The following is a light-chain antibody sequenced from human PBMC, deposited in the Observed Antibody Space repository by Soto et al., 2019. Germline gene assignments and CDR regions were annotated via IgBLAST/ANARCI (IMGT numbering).Light chain of an antibody. CDR1: SSNIGSNI. CDR2: THN. Sequence: QSVLTQPPSASGTPWQRVTISCSGSSSNIGSNIVNWYQQLPGTAPKLLIYTHNQRPSGVPDRFSGSKSGTSASLAISGLQSEDEADYFCAAWDDSLSGLVFGGGTKLTVL. J-gene: IGLJ2*01. V-gene: IGLV1-44*01. CDR3: AAWDDSLSGLV.